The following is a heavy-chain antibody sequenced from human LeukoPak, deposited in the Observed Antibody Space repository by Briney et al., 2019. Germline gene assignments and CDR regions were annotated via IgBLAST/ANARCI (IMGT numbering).Heavy chain of an antibody. CDR3: ARGNIYDIWTGYALDAFDI. Sequence: ASVKVSCKASGYTFTSYGISWVRQAPGQGLEWMGWISAYNGNTNYAQKLQGRVTMTTDTSTSTAYMELRSLRSDDTAVYYCARGNIYDIWTGYALDAFDIWGQGTMVTVSS. V-gene: IGHV1-18*01. CDR2: ISAYNGNT. CDR1: GYTFTSYG. J-gene: IGHJ3*02. D-gene: IGHD3-9*01.